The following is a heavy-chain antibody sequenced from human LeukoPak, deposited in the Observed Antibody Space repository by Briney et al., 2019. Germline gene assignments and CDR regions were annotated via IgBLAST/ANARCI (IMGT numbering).Heavy chain of an antibody. CDR1: GGSISTFY. V-gene: IGHV4-59*01. CDR2: IYYSGST. D-gene: IGHD3-3*01. Sequence: SETLSLTCTVSGGSISTFYWSWIRQPPGKGLEWIGYIYYSGSTNYNPSLKSRVTISVDTSKNQFSLKLTSVTAADTAVYYCARGVPEYYDFWSGYFYYFDYWGQGTLVTVSS. CDR3: ARGVPEYYDFWSGYFYYFDY. J-gene: IGHJ4*02.